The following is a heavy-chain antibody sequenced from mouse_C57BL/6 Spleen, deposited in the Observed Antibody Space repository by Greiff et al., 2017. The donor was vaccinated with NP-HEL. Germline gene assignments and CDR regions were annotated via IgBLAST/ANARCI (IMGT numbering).Heavy chain of an antibody. CDR3: ARDGWLVRYFDV. D-gene: IGHD2-3*01. Sequence: QVQLQQSGADLVKPGASVKLSCKASGYTFTSYWMHWVNQRPGQGLEWIGYINPSSGYTKYNQKFKDKATLTADKSSSTAYMQLSSLTYEDSAVYYCARDGWLVRYFDVWGTGTTVTVSS. CDR1: GYTFTSYW. V-gene: IGHV1-7*01. CDR2: INPSSGYT. J-gene: IGHJ1*03.